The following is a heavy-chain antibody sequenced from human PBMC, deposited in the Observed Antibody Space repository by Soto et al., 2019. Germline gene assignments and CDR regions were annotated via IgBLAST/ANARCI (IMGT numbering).Heavy chain of an antibody. CDR3: TTGIAVAGDAFDI. J-gene: IGHJ3*02. CDR2: IKSKTDGGTT. Sequence: EVQLVESGGGLVKPGGSLRLSCAASGFTFSNAWMSWVRQAAGKGLEWVGRIKSKTDGGTTDYAAPVKGRFTISRDDSTNTLYLQRNRLKTEDTAVSYCTTGIAVAGDAFDIWGQGTMVTVSS. CDR1: GFTFSNAW. V-gene: IGHV3-15*01. D-gene: IGHD6-19*01.